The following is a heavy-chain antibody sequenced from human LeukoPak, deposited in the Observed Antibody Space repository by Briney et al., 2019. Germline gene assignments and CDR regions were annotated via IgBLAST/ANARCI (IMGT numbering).Heavy chain of an antibody. CDR3: ARDSGYYYDSSGPWY. CDR1: GFTFSNNW. Sequence: PGGSLRLSCAASGFTFSNNWMTWVRQAPGKGLEWVSYISSSSSTIYYADSVKGRFTISRDNAKNSLYLQMNSLRAEDTAVYYCARDSGYYYDSSGPWYWGQGTLVTVSS. D-gene: IGHD3-22*01. CDR2: ISSSSSTI. V-gene: IGHV3-48*04. J-gene: IGHJ4*02.